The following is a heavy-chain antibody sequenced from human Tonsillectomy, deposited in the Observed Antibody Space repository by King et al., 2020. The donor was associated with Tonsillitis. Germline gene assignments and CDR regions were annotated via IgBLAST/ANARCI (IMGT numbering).Heavy chain of an antibody. CDR2: ISYDGNNK. Sequence: VQLVESGGGVVQPGRSLRLSCAASGFTFSNYAMHCVRQAPGKGLEWVAVISYDGNNKYYADSVKRRFTISRDNSKNTLYLQMNSLRVEDTAVYYCARVVTYYYDTSGYYPVDVFDIWGQGTMVTVSS. J-gene: IGHJ3*02. CDR1: GFTFSNYA. V-gene: IGHV3-30*04. CDR3: ARVVTYYYDTSGYYPVDVFDI. D-gene: IGHD3-22*01.